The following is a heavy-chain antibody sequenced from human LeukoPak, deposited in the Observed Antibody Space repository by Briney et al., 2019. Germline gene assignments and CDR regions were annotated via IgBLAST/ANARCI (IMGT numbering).Heavy chain of an antibody. CDR1: GGSISSYY. D-gene: IGHD2-2*01. Sequence: SETLSLTCTVSGGSISSYYWSWIRQPPGKGLEWIGYIYYSGSTNYNPSLKSRVTISVDTSKNQFSLKLSSVTAADTAVYYCARDHKKGYCSSTSCYSHYYYYYGMDVWGQGTTVTVSS. V-gene: IGHV4-59*12. CDR2: IYYSGST. CDR3: ARDHKKGYCSSTSCYSHYYYYYGMDV. J-gene: IGHJ6*02.